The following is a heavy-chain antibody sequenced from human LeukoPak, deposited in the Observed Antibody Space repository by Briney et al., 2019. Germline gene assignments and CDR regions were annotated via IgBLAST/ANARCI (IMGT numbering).Heavy chain of an antibody. CDR2: INHSGGT. CDR1: GGSFSSYY. D-gene: IGHD3-10*01. Sequence: WETLSLTSAVYGGSFSSYYWSWIRRPPGKGLEWIGEINHSGGTNYNPSLKSRVTISVDTSKNQFSLQLSSVTAADTAVYYCARGKRITMVRGVSGFDYWGQGTLVTVSS. J-gene: IGHJ4*02. CDR3: ARGKRITMVRGVSGFDY. V-gene: IGHV4-34*01.